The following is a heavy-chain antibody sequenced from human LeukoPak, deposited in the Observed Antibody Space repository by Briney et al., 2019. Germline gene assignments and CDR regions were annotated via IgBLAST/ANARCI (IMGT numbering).Heavy chain of an antibody. CDR3: ASSRDSSSWYSPFDY. CDR2: ISSSSSYI. CDR1: GFTFSSYS. Sequence: PGGSLRLSCAASGFTFSSYSMNWVRQAPGKGLEWVSSISSSSSYIYYADSVKGRFTISRDNAKNSLYLPMNSLRAEDTAVYYCASSRDSSSWYSPFDYWGQGTLVTVSS. V-gene: IGHV3-21*01. D-gene: IGHD6-13*01. J-gene: IGHJ4*02.